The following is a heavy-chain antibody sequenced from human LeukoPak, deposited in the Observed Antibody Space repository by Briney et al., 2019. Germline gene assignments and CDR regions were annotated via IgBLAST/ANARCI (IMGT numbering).Heavy chain of an antibody. CDR2: IKQDGSEK. V-gene: IGHV3-7*03. CDR3: AKARDGDYGDYPYGMDV. CDR1: GFSLSSYW. J-gene: IGHJ6*02. D-gene: IGHD4-17*01. Sequence: GGSLRLSCAASGFSLSSYWMSWLRQAPGKGLEWVANIKQDGSEKDYVDSVKGRFTISRDNSKNTLYLQMNSLRAEDTGVYYCAKARDGDYGDYPYGMDVWGQGTTVTVSS.